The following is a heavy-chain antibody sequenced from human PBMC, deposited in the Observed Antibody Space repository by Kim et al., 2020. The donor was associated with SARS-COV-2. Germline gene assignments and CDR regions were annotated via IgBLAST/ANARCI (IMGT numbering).Heavy chain of an antibody. Sequence: SETLSLTCTVSGDSITHYFWNWIRQSPGNGLEWIGHVSHSGNNVYNPSFESRVTLFLDTAKNQFSLNLRSVTDADTAVHYCARRVSMGNWGFYDPSNW. V-gene: IGHV4-59*08. D-gene: IGHD3-10*01. CDR3: ARRVSMGNWGFYDPSNW. CDR2: VSHSGNN. CDR1: GDSITHYF. J-gene: IGHJ5*01.